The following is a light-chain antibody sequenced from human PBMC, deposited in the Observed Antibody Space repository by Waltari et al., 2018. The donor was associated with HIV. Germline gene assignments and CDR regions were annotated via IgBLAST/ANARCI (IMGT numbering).Light chain of an antibody. V-gene: IGLV1-40*01. CDR1: RSKIGAGYA. CDR2: ANN. Sequence: QSVMTQPPSVSGAPGPRVTRSCTGRRSKIGAGYAVNSYQQLPGIAPKLLIYANNKRASGVPDRFSGSKFGPSASLAITGLQAEDEANYYCQSYDSGLSGSVFGGGTKLTVL. J-gene: IGLJ2*01. CDR3: QSYDSGLSGSV.